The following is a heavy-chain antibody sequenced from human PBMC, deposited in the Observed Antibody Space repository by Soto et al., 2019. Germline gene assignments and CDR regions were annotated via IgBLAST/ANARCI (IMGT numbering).Heavy chain of an antibody. J-gene: IGHJ4*02. D-gene: IGHD6-6*01. V-gene: IGHV4-31*03. CDR1: GGSISSGGYY. CDR2: IYYSGST. CDR3: ARVIAARLDY. Sequence: PSETLSLTCTVSGGSISSGGYYWSWIRQHPGKGLEWIGYIYYSGSTYYNPSLKSRVTISVDTSKNQITLKLSSVTAADTAVYYCARVIAARLDYWGQGTLVTVSS.